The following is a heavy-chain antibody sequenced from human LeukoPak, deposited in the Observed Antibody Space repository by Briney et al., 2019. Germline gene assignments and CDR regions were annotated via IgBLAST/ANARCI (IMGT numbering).Heavy chain of an antibody. Sequence: SSETLSLTCTVSGGSTSSYYWSWIRQPPGKGLEWIGYIYYSGSTNYNPSLKSRVTISVDTSKNQFSLKLSSVTAADTAVYYCASVDYYASYFDYWGQGTLVTVSS. J-gene: IGHJ4*02. CDR1: GGSTSSYY. D-gene: IGHD3-10*01. V-gene: IGHV4-59*01. CDR3: ASVDYYASYFDY. CDR2: IYYSGST.